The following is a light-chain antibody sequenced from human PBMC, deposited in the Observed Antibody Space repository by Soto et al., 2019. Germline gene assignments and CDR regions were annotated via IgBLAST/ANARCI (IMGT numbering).Light chain of an antibody. Sequence: FEIHQRHSTPSAYVRTRVTITCRASQSISSWLAWYQQKPGKAAKLLIYKASSLESGVPSRFSGSGSGTYFTLTISSLEPVDFAVYCCQQRSKWAAITFGQGTRLEIK. V-gene: IGKV1-5*03. J-gene: IGKJ5*01. CDR3: QQRSKWAAIT. CDR2: KAS. CDR1: QSISSW.